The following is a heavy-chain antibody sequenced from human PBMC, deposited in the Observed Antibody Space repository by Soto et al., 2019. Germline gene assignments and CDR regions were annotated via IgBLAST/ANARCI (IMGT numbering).Heavy chain of an antibody. V-gene: IGHV3-21*01. CDR1: GFTFTRYS. CDR3: ARESEDLTSNFDY. J-gene: IGHJ4*02. CDR2: ISSTTNYI. Sequence: GGSLRLSCAASGFTFTRYSMNWVRQAPGKGLEWVSSISSTTNYIYYADSMKGRFTVSRDNAKNSVYLDMNSLSAEDTAVYYCARESEDLTSNFDYWGQGTLVTV.